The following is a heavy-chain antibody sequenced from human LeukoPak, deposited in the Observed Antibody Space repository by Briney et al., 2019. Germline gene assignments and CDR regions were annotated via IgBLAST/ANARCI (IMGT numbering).Heavy chain of an antibody. Sequence: HPGGSLRLSCAASGFTFGNYWMSWVRQAPGKGLEWVANIKQDGSEKYYVDSVKGRFTISRDNAKSSLYLQMNSLRAEDTAVYYCASTFAGRREWGQGTLVTVSS. J-gene: IGHJ4*02. CDR2: IKQDGSEK. CDR3: ASTFAGRRE. D-gene: IGHD3-16*01. CDR1: GFTFGNYW. V-gene: IGHV3-7*01.